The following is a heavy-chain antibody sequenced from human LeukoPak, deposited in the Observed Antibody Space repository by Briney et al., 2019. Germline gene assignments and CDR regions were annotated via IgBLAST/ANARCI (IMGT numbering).Heavy chain of an antibody. J-gene: IGHJ4*02. D-gene: IGHD6-19*01. CDR3: ARDLVAAVAVVYY. CDR2: ISYDGSNK. Sequence: GRSLRLSCAASGFTFRNYAVHWARQAPDKGLEWVAVISYDGSNKYYADSVKGRFTISRDNSKNTLYLQMNSLRAEDTAVYYCARDLVAAVAVVYYWGQGTLVTVSS. CDR1: GFTFRNYA. V-gene: IGHV3-30-3*01.